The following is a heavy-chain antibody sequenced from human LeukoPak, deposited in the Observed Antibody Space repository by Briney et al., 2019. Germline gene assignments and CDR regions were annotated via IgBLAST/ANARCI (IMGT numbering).Heavy chain of an antibody. D-gene: IGHD6-13*01. Sequence: GASVKVSCKASGYTFTSYYLHWVRQAPGQGLEWVGIINPSSGTTTYAQNFQGRVTMTRDTSTTTVYMELNSLRSDDTAMYYCARDYTGGGSSWSDNRFDPWGQGTLVTVSS. CDR2: INPSSGTT. V-gene: IGHV1-46*01. CDR3: ARDYTGGGSSWSDNRFDP. CDR1: GYTFTSYY. J-gene: IGHJ5*01.